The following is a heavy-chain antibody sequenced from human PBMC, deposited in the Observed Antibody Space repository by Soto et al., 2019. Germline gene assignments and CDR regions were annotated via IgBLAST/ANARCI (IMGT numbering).Heavy chain of an antibody. Sequence: GSLRLSCAASGFTFSSYWMSWVRQAPGKGLEWVANIKQDGSEKYYVDSVKGRFTISRDNAKNSLYLQMNSLRAEDTAVYYCARELESGSGSSGLYYYYYMDVWGKGTTVTVSS. CDR2: IKQDGSEK. V-gene: IGHV3-7*01. D-gene: IGHD3-10*01. CDR3: ARELESGSGSSGLYYYYYMDV. CDR1: GFTFSSYW. J-gene: IGHJ6*03.